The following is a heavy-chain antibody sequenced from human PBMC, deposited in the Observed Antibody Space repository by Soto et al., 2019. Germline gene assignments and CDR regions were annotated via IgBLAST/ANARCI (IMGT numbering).Heavy chain of an antibody. D-gene: IGHD3-22*01. Sequence: QVQLVQSGAEVKKPGSSVKVSCKASGGTFSSYAISCVRQAPGQGLEWMGGIIPIFGTANYEQKFQGRVTITADESTSTAYRELSSLRSEDTAVYYCARLYYYASSGYPDYGMDVWGQGTTVTVSS. CDR1: GGTFSSYA. J-gene: IGHJ6*02. CDR3: ARLYYYASSGYPDYGMDV. V-gene: IGHV1-69*12. CDR2: IIPIFGTA.